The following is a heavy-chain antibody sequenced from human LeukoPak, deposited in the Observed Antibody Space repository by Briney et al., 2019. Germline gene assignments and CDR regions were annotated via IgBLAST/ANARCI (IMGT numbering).Heavy chain of an antibody. CDR2: ISSSSSYI. CDR1: GFTFSSYG. J-gene: IGHJ4*02. V-gene: IGHV3-21*01. Sequence: PGGSLRLSCAASGFTFSSYGMHWVRQAPGKGLEWVSSISSSSSYIYYADSVKGRFTISRDNAKNSLYLQMNSLRAEDTAVYYCARPYYDSSGYPDYWGQGTLVTVSS. CDR3: ARPYYDSSGYPDY. D-gene: IGHD3-22*01.